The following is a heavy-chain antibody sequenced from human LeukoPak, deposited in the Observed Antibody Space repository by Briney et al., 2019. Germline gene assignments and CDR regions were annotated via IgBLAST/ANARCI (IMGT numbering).Heavy chain of an antibody. Sequence: GGSLRLSCAASGFTFSNAWMSWVRQAPGKGLEWVGRIKSKTDGGTTDYAAPVEGRFTISRDDSKNTLYLQMSSLKTDDTAVYYCTTPRWDIVVVPAAKSFDPWGQGTLVTVSS. D-gene: IGHD2-2*01. J-gene: IGHJ5*02. CDR1: GFTFSNAW. CDR3: TTPRWDIVVVPAAKSFDP. V-gene: IGHV3-15*01. CDR2: IKSKTDGGTT.